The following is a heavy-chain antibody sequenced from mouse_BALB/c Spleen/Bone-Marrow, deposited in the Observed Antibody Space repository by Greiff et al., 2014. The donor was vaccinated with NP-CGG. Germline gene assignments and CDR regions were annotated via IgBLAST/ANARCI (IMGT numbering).Heavy chain of an antibody. Sequence: QVQLKESGAELAKPEASVKMSCKASGYTFTSYWMHWVKQRPGQGLEWIGYINPSTTYSAYNQKFKDKATLTADKSSSTAYMQLSSLTSEDSAVYYCALYYRYDYFDYWGQGTTLTVSS. V-gene: IGHV1-7*01. J-gene: IGHJ2*01. D-gene: IGHD2-14*01. CDR3: ALYYRYDYFDY. CDR2: INPSTTYS. CDR1: GYTFTSYW.